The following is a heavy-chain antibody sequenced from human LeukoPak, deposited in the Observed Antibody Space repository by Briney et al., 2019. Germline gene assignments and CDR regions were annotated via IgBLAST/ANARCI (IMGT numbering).Heavy chain of an antibody. D-gene: IGHD6-6*01. CDR2: FDPEDGET. CDR1: GYTLTELS. Sequence: ASVKVSCKVSGYTLTELSMHWVRQAPGKGLEWMGGFDPEDGETIYAQKFQGRVTMTRDTSISTAYMELSRLRSDDTAVYYCAIPRGGEYSGSPPDYWGQGTLVTVSS. V-gene: IGHV1-24*01. J-gene: IGHJ4*02. CDR3: AIPRGGEYSGSPPDY.